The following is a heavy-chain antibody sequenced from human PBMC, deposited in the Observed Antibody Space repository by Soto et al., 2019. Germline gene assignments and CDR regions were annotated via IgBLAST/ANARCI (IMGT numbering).Heavy chain of an antibody. V-gene: IGHV3-9*01. CDR1: GFTFDDYA. Sequence: LRLSCAASGFTFDDYAMHWVRQAPGKGLEWVSGISWNSGSIGYADSVKGRFTISRDNAKNSLYLQMNSLRAEDTALYYCAKADTYDSSAGTFDYWGQGTLVTVSS. CDR2: ISWNSGSI. D-gene: IGHD3-22*01. J-gene: IGHJ4*02. CDR3: AKADTYDSSAGTFDY.